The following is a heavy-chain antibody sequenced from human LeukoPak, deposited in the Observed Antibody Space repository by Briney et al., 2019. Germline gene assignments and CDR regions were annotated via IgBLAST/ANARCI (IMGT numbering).Heavy chain of an antibody. CDR2: IRYDGSNK. V-gene: IGHV3-30*02. CDR1: GFTFSSYG. CDR3: AKKESSSLVVDY. Sequence: GGSLRLSCAASGFTFSSYGMHWVRQAPGKGLEWVAFIRYDGSNKYYADSVKGRFTISRDNSKNTLYLQMNSLRAEDTAVYYCAKKESSSLVVDYWGQGTLVTVSS. D-gene: IGHD6-6*01. J-gene: IGHJ4*02.